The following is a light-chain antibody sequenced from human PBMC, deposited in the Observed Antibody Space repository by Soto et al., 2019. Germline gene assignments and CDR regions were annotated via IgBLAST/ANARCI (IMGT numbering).Light chain of an antibody. CDR3: SSYTGSSTPMV. CDR1: SSDVGGYNY. V-gene: IGLV2-14*01. J-gene: IGLJ1*01. CDR2: EVS. Sequence: QSVLTQPASVSGSPGQSITISCTGTSSDVGGYNYVSWYQQHPGKAPKLMIYEVSNRPSGVSNRFSGSKSGNTASLTISGLQAEDEADYYCSSYTGSSTPMVFGTGTKVTVL.